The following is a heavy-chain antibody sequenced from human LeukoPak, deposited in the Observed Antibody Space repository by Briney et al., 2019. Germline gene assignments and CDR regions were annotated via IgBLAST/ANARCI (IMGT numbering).Heavy chain of an antibody. CDR3: ARGGNWPPVPFDY. D-gene: IGHD1-1*01. CDR2: IYHSGST. V-gene: IGHV4-30-2*01. J-gene: IGHJ4*02. Sequence: SETLSLTCAVSGGSISSGGYSWSWIRQPPGKGLEWIGYIYHSGSTYYNPSLKSRVTISVDRSKNQFSLKLSSVTAADTAVYYCARGGNWPPVPFDYWGQGTLVTVSS. CDR1: GGSISSGGYS.